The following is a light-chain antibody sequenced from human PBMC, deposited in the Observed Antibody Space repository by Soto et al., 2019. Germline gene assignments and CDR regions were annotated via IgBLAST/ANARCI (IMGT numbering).Light chain of an antibody. CDR2: GAS. J-gene: IGKJ4*01. CDR1: QSVSSNY. Sequence: EIVLTQSPGTLSLSPGERATLSCRASQSVSSNYLAWYQQKPGQAPRLLISGASTRATGIPDRFSGSGSGTDFTLTISRLEPEDCAVYYCQQYGSSPLTFGGGTKGEIK. CDR3: QQYGSSPLT. V-gene: IGKV3-20*01.